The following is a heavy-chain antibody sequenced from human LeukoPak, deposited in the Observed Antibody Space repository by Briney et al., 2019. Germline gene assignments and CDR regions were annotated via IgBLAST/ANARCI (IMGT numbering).Heavy chain of an antibody. CDR2: INPNSGGT. J-gene: IGHJ6*02. V-gene: IGHV1-2*02. D-gene: IGHD2-15*01. Sequence: ASVKVSCKASGYTFTGYYMHWVRQAPGQGLEWMGWINPNSGGTNYPQKFQGRVTMTRDTSISTAYMERNSLRSDDPAVYYRARVLHCSGGYCLSPGGNYYGMDVWGQGTTVTVSS. CDR1: GYTFTGYY. CDR3: ARVLHCSGGYCLSPGGNYYGMDV.